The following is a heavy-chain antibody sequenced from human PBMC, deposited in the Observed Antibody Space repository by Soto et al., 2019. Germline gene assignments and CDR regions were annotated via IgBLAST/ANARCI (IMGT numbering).Heavy chain of an antibody. Sequence: SETLSLTCTVSGGSITSSYWSWIRRPPGKGLEWIAYIYDTGISGYTPSTSYNPSLKSRVTMSVDTSKSQFSLKLTSVTAADTAVFYCAGEETPFFYSVWEFWGQGSTVPVSS. CDR3: AGEETPFFYSVWEF. J-gene: IGHJ6*02. CDR2: IYDTGISGYTPST. V-gene: IGHV4-59*01. CDR1: GGSITSSY. D-gene: IGHD3-16*01.